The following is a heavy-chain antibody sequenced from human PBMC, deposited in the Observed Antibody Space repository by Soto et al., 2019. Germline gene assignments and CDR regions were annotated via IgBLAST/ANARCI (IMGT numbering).Heavy chain of an antibody. V-gene: IGHV4-30-4*01. CDR3: ARATVISPRFGS. D-gene: IGHD4-17*01. Sequence: SETLSLTCSASGGSISNNDYYWSWMRQPPGKGLEWIGYIYYSGTTYYSPSLKSRVAISVDTSKSKFSLKLTSATAADTAVYYCARATVISPRFGSWGQGTQVTVSS. CDR1: GGSISNNDYY. J-gene: IGHJ4*02. CDR2: IYYSGTT.